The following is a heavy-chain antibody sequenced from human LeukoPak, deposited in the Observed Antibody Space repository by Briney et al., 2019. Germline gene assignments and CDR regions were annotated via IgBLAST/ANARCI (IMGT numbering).Heavy chain of an antibody. CDR1: GFTFSTYA. CDR2: IRYDGSYK. D-gene: IGHD2-15*01. Sequence: GGSRRLSCPAPGFTFSTYAMHWFGQPPARGLEWVAFIRYDGSYKYYADSVKGRFTISSDNSKNTLYLQMNSLRAEDTAVYYCAKDPRGWQDWGQGTLVTVSS. CDR3: AKDPRGWQD. J-gene: IGHJ4*02. V-gene: IGHV3-30*02.